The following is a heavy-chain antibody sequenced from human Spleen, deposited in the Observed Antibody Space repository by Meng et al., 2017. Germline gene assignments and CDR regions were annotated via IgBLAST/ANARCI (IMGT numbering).Heavy chain of an antibody. J-gene: IGHJ4*01. CDR1: GFTFKSNY. CDR3: SGHVDY. CDR2: MKSNVDGGTV. Sequence: VQLVEAGGGVGQPGRSLRLACAASGFTFKSNYMSGVRQAPGKGLEWIGRMKSNVDGGTVDYAAAVKGRFFISRDDSENTFYLQMNSLKTEDTAVYYCSGHVDYWGHGTLVTVSS. V-gene: IGHV3-15*01.